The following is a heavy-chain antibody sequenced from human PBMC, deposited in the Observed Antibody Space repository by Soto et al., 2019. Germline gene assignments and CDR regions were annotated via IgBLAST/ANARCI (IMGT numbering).Heavy chain of an antibody. J-gene: IGHJ4*02. CDR1: GFTFSSYA. Sequence: EVQLLESGGGLVQPGGSLRLSCAASGFTFSSYAMSWVRQAPGKGLEWVSAISGSGGSTYYADSVKGRFTISRDNSKNTLYLQMNSLRAEDTAVYYCAKPFLSVAAGTTLVYFDYWGQGTLVTVSS. V-gene: IGHV3-23*01. CDR2: ISGSGGST. D-gene: IGHD1-7*01. CDR3: AKPFLSVAAGTTLVYFDY.